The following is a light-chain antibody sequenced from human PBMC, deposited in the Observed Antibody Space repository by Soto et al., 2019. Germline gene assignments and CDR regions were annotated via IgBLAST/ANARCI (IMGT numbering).Light chain of an antibody. CDR1: QSILYSSTNRHY. CDR2: WAS. J-gene: IGKJ5*01. CDR3: QQYYTTPSIT. V-gene: IGKV4-1*01. Sequence: DIVLTQSPVSLAVSLGERATITCKSSQSILYSSTNRHYLAWYQQKPGQPPKLLISWASTRESGVPDRFSGSGSGTDFTLTISSLPAADVAVYYCQQYYTTPSITFGQGTRLGIK.